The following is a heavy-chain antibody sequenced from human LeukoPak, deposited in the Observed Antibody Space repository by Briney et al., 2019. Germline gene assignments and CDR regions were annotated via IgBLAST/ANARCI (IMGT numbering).Heavy chain of an antibody. J-gene: IGHJ3*02. Sequence: PSETLSLTCTVSGGSISSYYWSWIRQPPGKGLEWIGYIYYSGSTNYNPSLKSRVTISVDTSKYQFSLKLSSVTAADTAVYYCARDFPVFGVVADPFDIWGQGTKVTVS. CDR3: ARDFPVFGVVADPFDI. CDR1: GGSISSYY. V-gene: IGHV4-59*01. D-gene: IGHD3-3*01. CDR2: IYYSGST.